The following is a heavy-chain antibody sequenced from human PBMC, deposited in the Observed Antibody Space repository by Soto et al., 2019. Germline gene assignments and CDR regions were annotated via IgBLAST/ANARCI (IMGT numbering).Heavy chain of an antibody. V-gene: IGHV3-23*01. Sequence: GGSLRLSSAASGFTFSNYAMNWVRQAPGKGLEWVSTISGSGGSPYYADSVKGRFTISRDNSKNTLYLQMNSLRAGDSAIYYRAKEGTSGLYYFDYWGQGTLVTVSS. CDR3: AKEGTSGLYYFDY. CDR2: ISGSGGSP. D-gene: IGHD6-19*01. CDR1: GFTFSNYA. J-gene: IGHJ4*02.